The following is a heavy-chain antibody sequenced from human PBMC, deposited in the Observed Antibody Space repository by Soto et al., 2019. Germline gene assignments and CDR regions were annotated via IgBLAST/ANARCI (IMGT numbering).Heavy chain of an antibody. V-gene: IGHV3-33*01. J-gene: IGHJ6*02. CDR1: GFNFNNYG. CDR3: ARREISPPTRGAASARGGMDV. Sequence: QVQLVESGGGVVQPGRSLRLSCAASGFNFNNYGMHWVRQAPGKGLEWVAVIWNDGNGYYYANSVKGRFTISRENSKNTPYLQMSSLRAEETAVYYCARREISPPTRGAASARGGMDVWGQGTTVTVSS. CDR2: IWNDGNGY. D-gene: IGHD6-13*01.